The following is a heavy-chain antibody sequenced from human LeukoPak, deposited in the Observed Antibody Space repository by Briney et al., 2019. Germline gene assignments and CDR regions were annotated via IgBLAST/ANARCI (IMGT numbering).Heavy chain of an antibody. J-gene: IGHJ6*02. CDR3: ARDFHYYYYYGMDV. Sequence: GGSLRLSCAASGFTFSSYSMNWVRQAPGKGLEWVSYISSSSSTIYYADSVKGRFTISRDNAKNSLYLQMDSLRAEDTAVYYCARDFHYYYYYGMDVWGQGTTVTVSS. CDR1: GFTFSSYS. CDR2: ISSSSSTI. V-gene: IGHV3-48*04.